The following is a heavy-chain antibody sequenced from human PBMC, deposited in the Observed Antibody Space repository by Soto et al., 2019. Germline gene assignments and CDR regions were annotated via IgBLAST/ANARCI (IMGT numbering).Heavy chain of an antibody. CDR3: ARDDYGDYVGYGAFDI. V-gene: IGHV3-21*01. CDR1: GFIFSSYS. CDR2: ISSSSSYI. J-gene: IGHJ3*02. Sequence: EVQLVESGGGLVKPGGSLRLSCAASGFIFSSYSMNWVRQAPGKGLEWVSSISSSSSYIYYADSVKGRFTISRDNAKNSLYLQMNSLRAEDTAVYYCARDDYGDYVGYGAFDIWGQGTMVTVSS. D-gene: IGHD4-17*01.